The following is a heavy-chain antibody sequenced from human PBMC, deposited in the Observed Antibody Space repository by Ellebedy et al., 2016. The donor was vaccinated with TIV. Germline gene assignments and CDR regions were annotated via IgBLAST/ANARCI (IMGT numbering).Heavy chain of an antibody. CDR1: GFIFSDYY. J-gene: IGHJ5*02. V-gene: IGHV3-11*01. D-gene: IGHD2-2*01. CDR3: ARDARFIDQQHNWFDP. Sequence: GESLKISCAASGFIFSDYYMIWIRQAPGKGLEWVSYISNSGSTIYYADSVKGRFTISGDNAKNSLSLLMNSLRAEDTAVYYCARDARFIDQQHNWFDPWGQGTLVTVSS. CDR2: ISNSGSTI.